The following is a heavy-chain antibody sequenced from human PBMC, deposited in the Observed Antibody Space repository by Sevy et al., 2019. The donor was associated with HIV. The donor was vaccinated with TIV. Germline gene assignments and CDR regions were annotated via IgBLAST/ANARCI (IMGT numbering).Heavy chain of an antibody. D-gene: IGHD5-12*01. V-gene: IGHV3-53*01. CDR3: ARDGDVEMATINRFDP. Sequence: GGSLRLSCAASGFTVSSNYMSWVRQAPGKGLEWVSVIYSGGSTYYADSVKGRFTISRDNSKNTLYLQMNSLRAEDTAVYYCARDGDVEMATINRFDPWGQGTLVTVSS. CDR2: IYSGGST. CDR1: GFTVSSNY. J-gene: IGHJ5*02.